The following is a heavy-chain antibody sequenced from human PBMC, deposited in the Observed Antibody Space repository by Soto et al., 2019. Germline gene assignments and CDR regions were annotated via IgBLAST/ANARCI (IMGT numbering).Heavy chain of an antibody. D-gene: IGHD3-3*01. Sequence: SETLSLTCTVSDGSISSSSYYWGWIRQPPGKGLEWIGSIYYSGSTYYNPSLKSRVTISVDTSKNQFSLKLSSVTAADTAVYYCARDDFWSGYSLGTGYYYGMDVWGQGTTVTVSS. CDR1: DGSISSSSYY. CDR2: IYYSGST. CDR3: ARDDFWSGYSLGTGYYYGMDV. J-gene: IGHJ6*02. V-gene: IGHV4-39*02.